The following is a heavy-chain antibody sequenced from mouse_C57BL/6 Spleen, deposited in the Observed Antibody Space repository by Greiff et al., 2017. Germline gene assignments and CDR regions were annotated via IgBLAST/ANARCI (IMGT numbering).Heavy chain of an antibody. Sequence: EVQGVESGGGLVKPGGSLKLSCAASGFTFSSYTMSWVRQTPEKRLEWVATISGGGGNTYYPDSVTGRFTISRDNAKNTLYLQLRSLRSEATALYYCARHHYERYYAKDYWGQGTSVTVSS. J-gene: IGHJ4*01. CDR1: GFTFSSYT. CDR3: ARHHYERYYAKDY. D-gene: IGHD1-1*01. V-gene: IGHV5-9*01. CDR2: ISGGGGNT.